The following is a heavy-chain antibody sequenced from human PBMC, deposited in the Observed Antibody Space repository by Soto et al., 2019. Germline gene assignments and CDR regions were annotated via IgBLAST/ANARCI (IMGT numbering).Heavy chain of an antibody. D-gene: IGHD6-19*01. V-gene: IGHV1-24*01. J-gene: IGHJ6*02. Sequence: ASVKVSCKVSGYNLTELSMHWVRQAPGKGLEWMGDFDLEDGETIYAQKFQGRVTMTEDTSTDTAYMELSSLRSEVTAVYFFATVLVAVVGTWEFGYYGMDVWGQGTTVTVSS. CDR2: FDLEDGET. CDR1: GYNLTELS. CDR3: ATVLVAVVGTWEFGYYGMDV.